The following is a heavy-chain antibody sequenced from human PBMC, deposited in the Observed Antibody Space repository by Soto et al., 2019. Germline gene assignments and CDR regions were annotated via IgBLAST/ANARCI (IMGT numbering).Heavy chain of an antibody. V-gene: IGHV1-69*01. CDR1: GGGNLRDYR. CDR2: IIPKLGSA. Sequence: QVQLVQSGAEVKEPGSSVKVSCKASGGGNLRDYRTTWVRRAPGQGLEWMGGIIPKLGSANYAQNFQGRVTVTADESTNTVDMELRSLRSDDTAVYYCARGGDCYKVAAVYWGQGTMVSVAS. CDR3: ARGGDCYKVAAVY. D-gene: IGHD2-21*01. J-gene: IGHJ4*02.